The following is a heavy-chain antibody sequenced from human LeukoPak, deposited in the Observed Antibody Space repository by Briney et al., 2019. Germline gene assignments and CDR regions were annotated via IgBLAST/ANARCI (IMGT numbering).Heavy chain of an antibody. D-gene: IGHD6-19*01. Sequence: GGSLRLSCAVSGFTVSSIYMSWVRQAPGKGLEWVSFIYSDGNTYYGDSVKGRFTLSRDSSRNTLYLQMNSLRAEDTAVYYCAKDAGPTYSSGWYWGGNYFDYWGQGTLVTVSS. CDR2: IYSDGNT. CDR3: AKDAGPTYSSGWYWGGNYFDY. J-gene: IGHJ4*02. CDR1: GFTVSSIY. V-gene: IGHV3-53*01.